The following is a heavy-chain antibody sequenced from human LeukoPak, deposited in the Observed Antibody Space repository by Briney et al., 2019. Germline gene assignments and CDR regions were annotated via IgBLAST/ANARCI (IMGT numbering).Heavy chain of an antibody. CDR2: ISSSSSYI. CDR1: GFTFSKYN. CDR3: ANNWNEDY. V-gene: IGHV3-21*01. D-gene: IGHD1-20*01. J-gene: IGHJ4*02. Sequence: GGSLRLSCAASGFTFSKYNMNWVRQAPGKGLEWVSSISSSSSYIYYADSVKGRFTISRDNAKNSLYLQMNSLRAEDTAVYYCANNWNEDYWGQGTLSPSPQ.